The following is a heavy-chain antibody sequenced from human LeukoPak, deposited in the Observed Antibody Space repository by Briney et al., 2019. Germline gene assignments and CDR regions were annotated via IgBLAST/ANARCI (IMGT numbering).Heavy chain of an antibody. J-gene: IGHJ4*02. CDR3: ARDLLAVRGVNWQNDY. CDR2: INPNSGGT. V-gene: IGHV1-2*02. CDR1: GYTFTGYY. Sequence: ASVKVSCKASGYTFTGYYMHWVRQAPGQGLEWMGWINPNSGGTNYAQKFQGRVTMTRDTSISTAYMELSRLRSDDTAVYYCARDLLAVRGVNWQNDYWGQGTLVTVSS. D-gene: IGHD3-10*01.